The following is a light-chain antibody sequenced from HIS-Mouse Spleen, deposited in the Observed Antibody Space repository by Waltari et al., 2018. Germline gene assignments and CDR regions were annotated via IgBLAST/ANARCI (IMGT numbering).Light chain of an antibody. V-gene: IGLV2-8*01. CDR1: SSYVGGYNY. Sequence: QSALTQPPSASGSPGQSVTISCTGTSSYVGGYNYVPLYQQHPGKAPKLMIYEVSKRPSGVPDRFSGSKSGNTASLTVSGLQAEDEADYYCSSYAGSNNFVVFGGGTKLTVL. J-gene: IGLJ2*01. CDR3: SSYAGSNNFVV. CDR2: EVS.